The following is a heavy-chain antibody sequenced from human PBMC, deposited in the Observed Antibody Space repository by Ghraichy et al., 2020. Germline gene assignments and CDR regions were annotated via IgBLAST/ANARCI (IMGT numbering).Heavy chain of an antibody. D-gene: IGHD3-16*01. CDR3: AKGGGFDYYYDMDV. CDR2: ISGSGGNT. Sequence: GESLNISCAASGFTYSTYAMTWVRQAPGKGLEWVSGISGSGGNTYYADSVKGRFTISRDTSKNTLYLQMHSLRAEDTAVYYCAKGGGFDYYYDMDVWGKGTTVTVSS. V-gene: IGHV3-23*01. J-gene: IGHJ6*03. CDR1: GFTYSTYA.